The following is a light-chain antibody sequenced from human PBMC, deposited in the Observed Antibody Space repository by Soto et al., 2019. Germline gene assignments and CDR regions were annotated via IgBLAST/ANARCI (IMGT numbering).Light chain of an antibody. CDR2: HAS. Sequence: EIVMTQSPATLSVSPGERATLSCRASKSVSNNLAWYQQKFGQAPRLLIYHASTRTTGIPARFSGSGSGTELTLTISSLQSEDFALYYCQQYNEWTLTFGGGTKVEIK. J-gene: IGKJ4*01. CDR3: QQYNEWTLT. CDR1: KSVSNN. V-gene: IGKV3-15*01.